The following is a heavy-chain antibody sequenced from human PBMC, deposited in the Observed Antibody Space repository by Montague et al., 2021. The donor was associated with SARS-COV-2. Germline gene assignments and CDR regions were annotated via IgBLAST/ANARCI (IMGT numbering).Heavy chain of an antibody. CDR1: GGSVSSGGYY. V-gene: IGHV4-61*08. J-gene: IGHJ4*02. CDR3: ARVSLAAAATRSDY. D-gene: IGHD6-13*01. CDR2: IYYSGST. Sequence: SETLSLTCTVSGGSVSSGGYYWSWIRQPPGKGLEWIGYIYYSGSTNYXXXLKSRVTISLDTSKNQLSLKLTSVTAADTAVYYCARVSLAAAATRSDYWGQGTLVTVSS.